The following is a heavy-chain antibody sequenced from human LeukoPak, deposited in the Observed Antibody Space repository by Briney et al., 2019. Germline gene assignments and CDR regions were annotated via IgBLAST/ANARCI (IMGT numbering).Heavy chain of an antibody. CDR1: GGTFSIYA. CDR3: ARGDYGSGFDY. J-gene: IGHJ4*02. CDR2: IIPIFGTA. D-gene: IGHD3-10*01. V-gene: IGHV1-69*05. Sequence: SVKVSCKASGGTFSIYAISWVRQAPGQGLEWMGRIIPIFGTANYAQKFQGRVTITTDESTSTAYMELSSPRSEDTAVYYCARGDYGSGFDYWGQGTLVTVSS.